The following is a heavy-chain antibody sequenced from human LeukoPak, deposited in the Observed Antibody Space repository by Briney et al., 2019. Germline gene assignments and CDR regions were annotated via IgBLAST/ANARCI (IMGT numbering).Heavy chain of an antibody. D-gene: IGHD6-19*01. CDR2: ISSSGSTI. Sequence: GGSLRLSCAASAFTFSSYEMNWVRQAPGKGLEWVSYISSSGSTIYYADSVKGRFTISRDNAKNSLYLQMNSLRAEDTAVYYCARDAAVGYFDLWGRGTLVTVSS. CDR1: AFTFSSYE. J-gene: IGHJ2*01. V-gene: IGHV3-48*03. CDR3: ARDAAVGYFDL.